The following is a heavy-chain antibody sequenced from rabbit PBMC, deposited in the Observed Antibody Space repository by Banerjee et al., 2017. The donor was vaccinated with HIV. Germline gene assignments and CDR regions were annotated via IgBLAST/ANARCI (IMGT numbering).Heavy chain of an antibody. CDR1: GIDFSSYG. CDR2: IDPVFGST. V-gene: IGHV1S7*01. CDR3: ARGYTDYAGYVYYFKL. J-gene: IGHJ4*01. D-gene: IGHD7-1*01. Sequence: QVVESGGGLVTLGGSLKLSCKASGIDFSSYGVSWVRQAPGKGLEWIGYIDPVFGSTYYASWVNGRFTISSHNAQNTLYLQLNSLTAADTATYFCARGYTDYAGYVYYFKLRGPGTLVT.